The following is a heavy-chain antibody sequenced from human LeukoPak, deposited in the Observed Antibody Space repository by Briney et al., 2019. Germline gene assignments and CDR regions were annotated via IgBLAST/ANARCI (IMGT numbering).Heavy chain of an antibody. J-gene: IGHJ6*02. CDR1: GFTFSSYG. D-gene: IGHD3-3*01. Sequence: GGSLRLSCAASGFTFSSYGMHWVRQAPGKGLEWVAVIWYDGSNKYYADSVKGRFTISRDNSKNTLYLQKNSLRAEDTAVYYCAREEFWSGYSQGYGMDVWGQGTTVTVSS. CDR3: AREEFWSGYSQGYGMDV. V-gene: IGHV3-33*01. CDR2: IWYDGSNK.